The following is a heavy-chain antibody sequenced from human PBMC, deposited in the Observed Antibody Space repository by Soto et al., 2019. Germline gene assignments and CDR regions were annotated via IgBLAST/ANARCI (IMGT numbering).Heavy chain of an antibody. D-gene: IGHD1-26*01. CDR3: ARSGWEHNGENYYGMDV. CDR1: GGSISSSSYY. V-gene: IGHV4-39*01. Sequence: SETLSLTCTVSGGSISSSSYYWGWIRQPPGKGLEWIGSIYYSGSTYYNPSLKSRVTISVDTSKNQFSLKLSSVTAADTAVYYCARSGWEHNGENYYGMDVWGHGTTVTVSS. J-gene: IGHJ6*02. CDR2: IYYSGST.